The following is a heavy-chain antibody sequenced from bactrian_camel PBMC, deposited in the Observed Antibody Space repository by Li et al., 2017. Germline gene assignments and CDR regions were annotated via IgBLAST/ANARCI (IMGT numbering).Heavy chain of an antibody. J-gene: IGHJ4*01. Sequence: HVQLVESGGGLVQPGGSLRLSCLASGITFSRHDMSWVRQAPGKGLEWVSVASQLGDFTAYADSVKGRFTISRDNAKNTLYLQLSNLKTEDTAMYYCAKRGDEAGVWYEFHSWGQGTQVTV. CDR2: ASQLGDFT. D-gene: IGHD6*01. V-gene: IGHV3S1*01. CDR3: AKRGDEAGVWYEFHS. CDR1: GITFSRHD.